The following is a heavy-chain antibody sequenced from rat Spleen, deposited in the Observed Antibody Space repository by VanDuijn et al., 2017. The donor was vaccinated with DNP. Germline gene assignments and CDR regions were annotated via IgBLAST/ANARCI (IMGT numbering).Heavy chain of an antibody. CDR3: AIQLGVFDY. D-gene: IGHD5-1*01. V-gene: IGHV3-3*01. CDR2: VTNAGKT. Sequence: EVLLQESGPGLVKPSQSLSLTCSVTGFSITNNFKWSWIRKFPGNKLEWMGYVTNAGKTDYNPSLKSRISITTDTSQNQFFLQVNSVTPEDTATYYCAIQLGVFDYWDQGVMVTVSS. CDR1: GFSITNNFK. J-gene: IGHJ2*01.